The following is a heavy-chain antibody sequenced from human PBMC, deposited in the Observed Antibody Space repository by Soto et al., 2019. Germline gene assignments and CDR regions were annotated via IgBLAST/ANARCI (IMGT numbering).Heavy chain of an antibody. CDR2: IYYSGST. CDR1: GGSISSSSFH. J-gene: IGHJ5*02. CDR3: ARRERAAGTDWWFDP. V-gene: IGHV4-39*01. Sequence: QLQLQESGPGLVKPSETLSLTCTVSGGSISSSSFHWGWIRQPPGKGLEWIGSIYYSGSTYYSPPLKXRXTXXVDTSKHQFSLKLSSVTAADTAVYYCARRERAAGTDWWFDPWGQGTLVTVSS. D-gene: IGHD6-13*01.